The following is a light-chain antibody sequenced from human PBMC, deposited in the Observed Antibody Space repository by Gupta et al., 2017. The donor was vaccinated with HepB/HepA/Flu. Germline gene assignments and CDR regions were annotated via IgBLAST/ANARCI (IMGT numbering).Light chain of an antibody. CDR1: QIIYNF. V-gene: IGKV1-5*03. J-gene: IGKJ1*01. CDR2: KTS. CDR3: QQYYIFST. Sequence: DIQMTQSPSTLSASVGDTVTITCRASQIIYNFLAWYQQKPGKAPNLLMYKTSALQGGVPSRFSGSGSETEYTLTISGLQPDDFASYYCQQYYIFSTFGQGTKVEIK.